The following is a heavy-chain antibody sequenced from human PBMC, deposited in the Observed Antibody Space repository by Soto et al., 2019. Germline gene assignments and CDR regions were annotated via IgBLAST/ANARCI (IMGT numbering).Heavy chain of an antibody. Sequence: QVQLVESGGGVVQPGRSLRLSCAASGFTFSSYGMHWVRQAPGKGLEWVAVISYDGSNKYYADSVKGRFTISRDNSKNTLYLKMNSLRDEDTAVYYCAKAPGLGDSSGYLHHDYYYYGMDVWGQGTTVTVSS. CDR3: AKAPGLGDSSGYLHHDYYYYGMDV. J-gene: IGHJ6*02. V-gene: IGHV3-30*18. CDR1: GFTFSSYG. D-gene: IGHD3-22*01. CDR2: ISYDGSNK.